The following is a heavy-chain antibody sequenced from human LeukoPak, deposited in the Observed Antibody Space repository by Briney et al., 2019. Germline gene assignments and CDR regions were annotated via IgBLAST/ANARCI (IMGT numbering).Heavy chain of an antibody. D-gene: IGHD3-3*01. CDR1: GFTFSGYE. CDR3: ARERDDYYFDY. Sequence: GGSLRLSCAASGFTFSGYEMNWVRQAPGKGLEWASYVSRSGTIISYADSVKGRLTISRDNAKNSLYLQMNSLRAEDTAVYYCARERDDYYFDYWGQGTLVTVSS. V-gene: IGHV3-48*03. J-gene: IGHJ4*02. CDR2: VSRSGTII.